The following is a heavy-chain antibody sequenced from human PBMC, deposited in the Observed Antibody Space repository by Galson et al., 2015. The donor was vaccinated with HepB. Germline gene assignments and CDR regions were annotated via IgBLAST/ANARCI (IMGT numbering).Heavy chain of an antibody. CDR1: GGSISSYY. Sequence: ETLSLTCTVSGGSISSYYWSWIRQPPGKGLEWIGYIYYSGSTNYNPSLKSRVTISVDTSKNQFSLKLSSVTAADTAVYYCARLSSGWKLFDYWGQGTLVTVSS. J-gene: IGHJ4*02. V-gene: IGHV4-59*08. CDR2: IYYSGST. D-gene: IGHD6-19*01. CDR3: ARLSSGWKLFDY.